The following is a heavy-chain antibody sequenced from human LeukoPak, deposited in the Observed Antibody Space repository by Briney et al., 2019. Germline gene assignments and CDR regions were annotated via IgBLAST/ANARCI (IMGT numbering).Heavy chain of an antibody. CDR3: AKEGGVGATSGVDY. D-gene: IGHD1-26*01. Sequence: GGSLRLSCAASGFTFSNAWMSWVRQAPGKGLEWVSAISGSGGSTYYADSVKGRFTISRDNSKNTLYLQMNSLRAEDTAVYYCAKEGGVGATSGVDYWGQGTLVTVSS. CDR2: ISGSGGST. CDR1: GFTFSNAW. J-gene: IGHJ4*02. V-gene: IGHV3-23*01.